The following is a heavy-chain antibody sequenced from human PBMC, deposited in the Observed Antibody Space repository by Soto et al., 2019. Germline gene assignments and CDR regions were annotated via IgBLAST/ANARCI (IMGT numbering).Heavy chain of an antibody. CDR3: ATMGDCSGGSCYQTPPDY. CDR1: GGTFSSYA. V-gene: IGHV1-69*05. Sequence: GASVKVSCKASGGTFSSYAISWGRQAPGQGLEWMGGIIPIFGTANYAQKFQGRVTITRDESTSTVYMELSSLRSEDTAVYYCATMGDCSGGSCYQTPPDYWGQGTLVTVSS. CDR2: IIPIFGTA. D-gene: IGHD2-15*01. J-gene: IGHJ4*02.